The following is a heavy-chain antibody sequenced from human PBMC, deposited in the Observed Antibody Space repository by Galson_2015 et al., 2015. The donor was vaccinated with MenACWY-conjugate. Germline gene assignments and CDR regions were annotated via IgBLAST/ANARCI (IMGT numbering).Heavy chain of an antibody. CDR2: ICAGGISI. D-gene: IGHD2-15*01. J-gene: IGHJ6*02. CDR1: GFVFSDYC. CDR3: VRGSIGWRGMDI. Sequence: SLRLSCAASGFVFSDYCMHWVRQAPGKGLECVSRICAGGISIMYGDSVRGRFTISRDDAENTLYLQMDGLRADDTAVYFCVRGSIGWRGMDIWGQGT. V-gene: IGHV3-74*03.